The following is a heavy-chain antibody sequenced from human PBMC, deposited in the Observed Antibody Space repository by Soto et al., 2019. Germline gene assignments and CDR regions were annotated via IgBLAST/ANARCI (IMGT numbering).Heavy chain of an antibody. CDR2: INPNSGGT. Sequence: ASVKVSCKASGYTFTGYYMHWVRQAPGRGLEWMGWINPNSGGTNYAQKFQGWVTMTRDTSISTAYMELSRLRSDDTAVYYCARDFMRYDILTGYYDYYYGMDVWGQGTTVTV. CDR1: GYTFTGYY. J-gene: IGHJ6*02. D-gene: IGHD3-9*01. CDR3: ARDFMRYDILTGYYDYYYGMDV. V-gene: IGHV1-2*04.